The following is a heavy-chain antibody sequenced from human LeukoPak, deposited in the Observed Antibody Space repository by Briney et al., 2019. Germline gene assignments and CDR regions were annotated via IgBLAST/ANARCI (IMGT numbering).Heavy chain of an antibody. Sequence: ASVKVSCKASGYTFTSYYMHWVRQAPGQGLEWMGIINPSGGSTSYAQKFQGRVTMTRDMSTSTVYMELSSLRSEDTAVYYCANDDYYDSSGQLDAFDIWGQGTMVTVSS. V-gene: IGHV1-46*01. D-gene: IGHD3-22*01. CDR1: GYTFTSYY. CDR3: ANDDYYDSSGQLDAFDI. CDR2: INPSGGST. J-gene: IGHJ3*02.